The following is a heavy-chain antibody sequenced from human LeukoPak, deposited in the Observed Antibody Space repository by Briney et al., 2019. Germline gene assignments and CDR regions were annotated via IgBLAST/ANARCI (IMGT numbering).Heavy chain of an antibody. CDR1: GASLSETS. Sequence: ASVKVSCKVSGASLSETSIHWVRQAPGQWLEWMGGFDPEDGESIFAQRFQGRFSMTEDTSTDTAYMELRCLRPEDTAVYYCATADKWEPLDYWGQGTLVTVSS. CDR2: FDPEDGES. CDR3: ATADKWEPLDY. V-gene: IGHV1-24*01. J-gene: IGHJ4*02. D-gene: IGHD1-26*01.